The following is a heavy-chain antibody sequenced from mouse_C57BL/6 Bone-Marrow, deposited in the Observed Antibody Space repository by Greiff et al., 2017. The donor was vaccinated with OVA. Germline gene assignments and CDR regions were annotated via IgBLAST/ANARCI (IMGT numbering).Heavy chain of an antibody. CDR1: GFTFTDYY. Sequence: EVNVVESGGGLVQPGGSLSLSCAASGFTFTDYYMSWVRQPPGKALEWLGFIRHKANGYTTEYSASVKGRFTISRDTSQIILYLQMNALRAEDSATYYCARLPRGWYFDVWGTGTTVTVSS. V-gene: IGHV7-3*01. CDR3: ARLPRGWYFDV. CDR2: IRHKANGYTT. J-gene: IGHJ1*03.